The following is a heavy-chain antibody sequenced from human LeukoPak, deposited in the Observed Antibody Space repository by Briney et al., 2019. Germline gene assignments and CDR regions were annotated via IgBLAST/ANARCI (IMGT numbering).Heavy chain of an antibody. V-gene: IGHV3-7*03. CDR2: IKQDGSEI. CDR1: GFTFSSYW. J-gene: IGHJ4*02. D-gene: IGHD3-10*01. Sequence: GGSLRLSCAASGFTFSSYWVSWVRQAPEKGLEWVANIKQDGSEIYYVDSVKGRFTISRDNSKNMLYLQINSLRAEDTAVYYCARDRNYFEALHRSYWGQGTLVTVSS. CDR3: ARDRNYFEALHRSY.